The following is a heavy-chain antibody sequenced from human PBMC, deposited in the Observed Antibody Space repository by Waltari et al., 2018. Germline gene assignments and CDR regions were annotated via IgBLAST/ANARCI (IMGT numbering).Heavy chain of an antibody. V-gene: IGHV4-59*01. J-gene: IGHJ4*02. CDR3: ARVDPYYYDSSGYYDN. Sequence: QVQLQESGPGLVKPSETLSLTCTVSGGSISSYYWSWIRQPPGKGLEWIGYIYYSGSTNSNPALKSRVTISVDTSKNQCSLKLSSVTAADTAVYYCARVDPYYYDSSGYYDNWGQGTLVTVSS. D-gene: IGHD3-22*01. CDR1: GGSISSYY. CDR2: IYYSGST.